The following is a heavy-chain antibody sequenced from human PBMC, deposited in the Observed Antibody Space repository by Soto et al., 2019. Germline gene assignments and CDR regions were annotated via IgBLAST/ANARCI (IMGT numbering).Heavy chain of an antibody. CDR2: ISYDGSNK. CDR1: GFTFSSYA. Sequence: QVQLVESGGGVVQPGRSLRLSCAASGFTFSSYAMHRVRQAPGKGLEWVAVISYDGSNKYYADSVKGRFTISRDNSKNTLYLQMNSLRAEDTAVYYCARDYDFWSGYPSNFYFDYWGQGTLVTVSS. CDR3: ARDYDFWSGYPSNFYFDY. J-gene: IGHJ4*02. D-gene: IGHD3-3*01. V-gene: IGHV3-30-3*01.